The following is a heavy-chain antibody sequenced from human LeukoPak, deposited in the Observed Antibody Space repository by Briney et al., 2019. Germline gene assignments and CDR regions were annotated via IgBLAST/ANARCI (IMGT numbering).Heavy chain of an antibody. Sequence: GRSLRLSCAASGFTFSSYAMHWVRQAPGKGLEYVSAIGSNGDTTYYANSVKGRFTISRDNSKNTLYLQMGSLRAEDLAVYYCARVSKYTAAAGADYWGQGTLVTVPS. CDR2: IGSNGDTT. CDR3: ARVSKYTAAAGADY. D-gene: IGHD6-13*01. V-gene: IGHV3-64*01. J-gene: IGHJ4*02. CDR1: GFTFSSYA.